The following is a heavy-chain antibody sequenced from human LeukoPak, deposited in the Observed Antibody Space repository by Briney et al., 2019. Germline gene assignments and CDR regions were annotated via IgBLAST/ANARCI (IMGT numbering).Heavy chain of an antibody. V-gene: IGHV3-48*03. D-gene: IGHD3-10*01. CDR1: GFTFSSYE. J-gene: IGHJ4*02. CDR3: ASARESMVRGVIADY. CDR2: ISSSGSTI. Sequence: PGGSLRLSCAASGFTFSSYEMNWVRQAPGKGLEWVSYISSSGSTIYYADSVKGRFTTSRDNAKNSLYLQMNSLRAEDTAVYYCASARESMVRGVIADYWGQGTLVTVSS.